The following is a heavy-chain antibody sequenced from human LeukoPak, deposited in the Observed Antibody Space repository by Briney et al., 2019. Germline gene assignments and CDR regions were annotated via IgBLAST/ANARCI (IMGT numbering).Heavy chain of an antibody. CDR3: ATRIAAAGTWYWYFDL. J-gene: IGHJ2*01. D-gene: IGHD6-13*01. V-gene: IGHV4-34*01. Sequence: SETLSLTCAVYGGSVSGYYWSWIRQPSGKGLEWIGEINHSGSTNYNPSLKSRVTISVDTSKNQFSLKLSSVTAADTAVYYCATRIAAAGTWYWYFDLWGRGTLVTVSS. CDR2: INHSGST. CDR1: GGSVSGYY.